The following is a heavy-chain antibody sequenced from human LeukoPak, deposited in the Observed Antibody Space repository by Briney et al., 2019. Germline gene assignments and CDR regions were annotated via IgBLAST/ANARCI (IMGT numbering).Heavy chain of an antibody. CDR3: ARASISVSYY. J-gene: IGHJ4*02. CDR1: GYSISSGYY. Sequence: SETLSLTCTVSGYSISSGYYWGWIRQPPGKGLEWIGSIYHSGSTYYNPSLKSRVTISVDTSKNQFSLKLSSVTAADTAVYYCARASISVSYYWGQGTLVTVSS. V-gene: IGHV4-38-2*02. D-gene: IGHD1-26*01. CDR2: IYHSGST.